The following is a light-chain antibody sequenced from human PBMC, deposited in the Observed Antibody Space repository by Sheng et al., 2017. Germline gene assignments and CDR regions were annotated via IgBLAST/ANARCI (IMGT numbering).Light chain of an antibody. CDR2: DAV. CDR1: QDIGNY. J-gene: IGKJ3*01. CDR3: QECADLLFT. Sequence: IQMTQSPSSLSAFVGERVTISCQASQDIGNYLNWYQQKPGKAPEVLIYDAVNLETGVPSRFSGRRSGTHFSLTISGLQPEDVATYYCQECADLLFTFGPGTRVDV. V-gene: IGKV1-33*01.